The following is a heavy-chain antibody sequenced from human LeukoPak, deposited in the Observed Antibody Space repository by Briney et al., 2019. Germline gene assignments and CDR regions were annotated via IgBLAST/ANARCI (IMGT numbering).Heavy chain of an antibody. Sequence: GGSLRLSCAASGFTVSSNYMSWVRQAPGKGLEWVSVIYSGGGTYYADSVKGRFTISRDNSKNTPYLQMNSLRAEDTAVYYCAKVNEISSSCDYWGQGTLVTVSS. D-gene: IGHD6-13*01. V-gene: IGHV3-53*01. CDR1: GFTVSSNY. CDR3: AKVNEISSSCDY. CDR2: IYSGGGT. J-gene: IGHJ4*02.